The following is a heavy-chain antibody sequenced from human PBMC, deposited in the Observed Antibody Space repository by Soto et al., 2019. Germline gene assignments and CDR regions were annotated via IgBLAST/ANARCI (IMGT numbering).Heavy chain of an antibody. V-gene: IGHV3-30-3*01. J-gene: IGHJ4*02. CDR3: GRVGGPQLWFHFDY. D-gene: IGHD5-18*01. CDR2: ISYDGNHK. CDR1: GFTFTSYA. Sequence: QVQLVESGGGVVQPGRSLRLSCAASGFTFTSYAMHWVRQAPGKGLEWVAVISYDGNHKFYADSVKGRFTISRDNSKNTLDRHMNSLRAEDTAIYYCGRVGGPQLWFHFDYWGEGSLVIVSS.